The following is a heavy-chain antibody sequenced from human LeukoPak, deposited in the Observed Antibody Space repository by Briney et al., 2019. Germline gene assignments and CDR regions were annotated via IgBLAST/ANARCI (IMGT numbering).Heavy chain of an antibody. CDR1: GYTFTSYG. Sequence: ASVKVSCKASGYTFTSYGISWVRQAPGQGLEWMGWISAYNGNTNYAQKLQGRVTMTTDTSTSTAYMELRSLRSDDTAVYYCARESYGYYYYYMDVWGKGTTVTVSS. J-gene: IGHJ6*03. D-gene: IGHD5-18*01. V-gene: IGHV1-18*01. CDR3: ARESYGYYYYYMDV. CDR2: ISAYNGNT.